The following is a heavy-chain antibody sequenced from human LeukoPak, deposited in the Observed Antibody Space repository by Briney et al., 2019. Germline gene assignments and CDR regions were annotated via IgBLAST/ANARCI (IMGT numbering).Heavy chain of an antibody. Sequence: PGGSLRLSCAASGFTFSSYAMSWVRQAPGKGLEWVSVISGSGGSTFYANSVKGRFTISRDNAENSLYLQMSSLRVEDTAFYYCARDLAYSRLDYWGQGMLVTVSS. CDR1: GFTFSSYA. J-gene: IGHJ4*02. CDR3: ARDLAYSRLDY. V-gene: IGHV3-23*01. D-gene: IGHD5-18*01. CDR2: ISGSGGST.